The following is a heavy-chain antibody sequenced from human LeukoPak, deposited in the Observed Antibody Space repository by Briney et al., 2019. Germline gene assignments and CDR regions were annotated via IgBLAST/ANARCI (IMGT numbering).Heavy chain of an antibody. CDR2: IYYSGST. Sequence: SETLSLTCTVSGGSISSYYWSCIRQPPGKGLEWIGDIYYSGSTNYNPSLKSRVTLSVDTSKNQFSLKLSSVTAADTAVYYCARLSYGDYDYYYYYMDVWGKGTTVTVSS. CDR1: GGSISSYY. V-gene: IGHV4-59*08. J-gene: IGHJ6*03. CDR3: ARLSYGDYDYYYYYMDV. D-gene: IGHD4-17*01.